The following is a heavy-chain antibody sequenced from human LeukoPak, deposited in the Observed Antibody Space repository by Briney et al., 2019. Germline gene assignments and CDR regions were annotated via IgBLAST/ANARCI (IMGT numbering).Heavy chain of an antibody. V-gene: IGHV4-39*01. J-gene: IGHJ4*02. CDR2: IYYSGST. Sequence: SETLSLTCTVSGGSISSSSYYWGWIRQPPGKGLEWIGSIYYSGSTYYNPSLKSRVTISVDTSKNQFSLKLSSVTAADTAVYYCARRYYYDSSGYSAEEYFDYWGQGTLVTVSS. CDR1: GGSISSSSYY. CDR3: ARRYYYDSSGYSAEEYFDY. D-gene: IGHD3-22*01.